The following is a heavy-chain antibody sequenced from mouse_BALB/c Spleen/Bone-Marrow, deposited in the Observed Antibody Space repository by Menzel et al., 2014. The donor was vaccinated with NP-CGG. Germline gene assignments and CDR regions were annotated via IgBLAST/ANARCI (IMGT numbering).Heavy chain of an antibody. CDR3: ARTGTWFAY. CDR1: GYSITSGYS. V-gene: IGHV3-1*02. J-gene: IGHJ3*01. Sequence: EAQLQQSGPDLVKPSQSLSLTCTVTGYSITSGYSCHWIRQFPGNKLEWMGYIHYSGSTNYNPSLKSRISITRDTSKNQFFLQLNSVTTEDTATYYCARTGTWFAYWGQGTLVTVSA. D-gene: IGHD4-1*01. CDR2: IHYSGST.